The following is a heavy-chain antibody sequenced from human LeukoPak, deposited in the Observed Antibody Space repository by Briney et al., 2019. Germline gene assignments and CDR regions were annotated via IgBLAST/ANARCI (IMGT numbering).Heavy chain of an antibody. CDR1: GFTFSSYS. J-gene: IGHJ4*02. D-gene: IGHD4-17*01. CDR3: AKLTTVTTLSALDY. CDR2: ISGSGGST. V-gene: IGHV3-23*01. Sequence: GGSLRLSCAASGFTFSSYSMNWVRQAPGKGLEWVSAISGSGGSTYYADSVKGRFTISRDNSKNTLYLQMNSLRAEDTAVYYCAKLTTVTTLSALDYWGQGTLVTVSS.